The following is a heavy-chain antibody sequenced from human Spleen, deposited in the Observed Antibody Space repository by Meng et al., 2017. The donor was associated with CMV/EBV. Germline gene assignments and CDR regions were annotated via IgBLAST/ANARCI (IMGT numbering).Heavy chain of an antibody. CDR2: INHSGST. CDR3: ARESSSWSFDY. V-gene: IGHV4-34*01. CDR1: GGSFSGYY. D-gene: IGHD6-13*01. J-gene: IGHJ4*02. Sequence: LTVAVYGGSFSGYYWSWLRQPPGKGLEWIGEINHSGSTTYNPSLKSRVTISVDTSKNQFSLKLSSVTAADTAVYYCARESSSWSFDYWGQGTLVTVSS.